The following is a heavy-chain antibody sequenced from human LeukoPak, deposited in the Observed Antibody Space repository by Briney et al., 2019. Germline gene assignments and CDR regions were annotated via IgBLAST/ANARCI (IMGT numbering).Heavy chain of an antibody. CDR3: ARSDGYCSSTSCQNIDY. CDR1: GYTFTSYY. Sequence: GASVKVSCKASGYTFTSYYMHWVRQAPGQGLEWMGIINPSGGSTSYAQKFQGRVTMTRDTSTSTVYMELSSLRSDDTAVYYCARSDGYCSSTSCQNIDYWGQGTLVTVSS. CDR2: INPSGGST. J-gene: IGHJ4*02. V-gene: IGHV1-46*01. D-gene: IGHD2-2*03.